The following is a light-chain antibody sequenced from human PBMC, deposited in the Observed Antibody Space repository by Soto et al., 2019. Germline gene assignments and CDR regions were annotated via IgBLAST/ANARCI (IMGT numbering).Light chain of an antibody. V-gene: IGKV3-15*01. CDR1: QSVTIN. J-gene: IGKJ1*01. CDR2: GAS. Sequence: EIVMTPSPATPSMSQGERATLSYRASQSVTINLAWNQQKPGQAPRLLIYGASTRATGIPARFSGSGSGTEFTLTISCLLSEDFAVYYCQQYNNWPRTFGQGTKVDIK. CDR3: QQYNNWPRT.